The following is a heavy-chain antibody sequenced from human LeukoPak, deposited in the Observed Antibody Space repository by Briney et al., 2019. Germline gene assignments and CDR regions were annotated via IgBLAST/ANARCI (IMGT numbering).Heavy chain of an antibody. CDR2: ISAYNGNT. J-gene: IGHJ4*02. V-gene: IGHV1-18*01. CDR1: GYTFTSYG. Sequence: ASVKVSCKASGYTFTSYGISWVRQAPGQGLEWMGWISAYNGNTNYAQKLQGRVTMTRDTSISTAYMELSRLRSDDTAAYYCARVAYYDSSGYYSPFDYWGQGTLVTVSS. CDR3: ARVAYYDSSGYYSPFDY. D-gene: IGHD3-22*01.